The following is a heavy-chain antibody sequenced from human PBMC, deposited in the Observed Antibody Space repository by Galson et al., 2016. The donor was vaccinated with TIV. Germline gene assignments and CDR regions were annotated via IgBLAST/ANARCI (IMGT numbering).Heavy chain of an antibody. J-gene: IGHJ4*02. Sequence: SLRLSCAASGFTFSSFAMTWVRQAPGKGLEWLSTIRPSATRTYYSDSVKDRFTTSRDDSSNTLFLQMNSLRAEDTAVYFCARGTGGSGWYTVDYWGQGALVIVSS. CDR1: GFTFSSFA. V-gene: IGHV3-23*05. CDR3: ARGTGGSGWYTVDY. D-gene: IGHD6-19*01. CDR2: IRPSATRT.